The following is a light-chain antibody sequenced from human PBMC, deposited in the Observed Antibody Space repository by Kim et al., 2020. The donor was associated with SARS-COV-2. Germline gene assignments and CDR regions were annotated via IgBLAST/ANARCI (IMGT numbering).Light chain of an antibody. Sequence: ALGQKVRITCQGDSLRSYYATWYQQKPGQAPILVIYGKNNRPSGIPDRFSGSSSGNTASLTITETQAGDEADYYCNSRDSNGNVLFGGGTQLTVL. V-gene: IGLV3-19*01. CDR3: NSRDSNGNVL. J-gene: IGLJ2*01. CDR1: SLRSYY. CDR2: GKN.